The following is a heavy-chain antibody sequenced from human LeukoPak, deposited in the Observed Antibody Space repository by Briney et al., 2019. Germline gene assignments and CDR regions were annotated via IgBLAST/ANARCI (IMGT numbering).Heavy chain of an antibody. CDR1: GFTFSSYA. Sequence: GGSLRLSCAASGFTFSSYAMSWVRQAPGKGLEWVSAISGSGGNTYYADSVKGRFTMSRDNSKNTLYLQMNSLRAEDTAVYYCARDLRSGYYYGSGSYSEDWGQGTLVTVSS. D-gene: IGHD3-10*01. J-gene: IGHJ4*02. CDR2: ISGSGGNT. CDR3: ARDLRSGYYYGSGSYSED. V-gene: IGHV3-23*01.